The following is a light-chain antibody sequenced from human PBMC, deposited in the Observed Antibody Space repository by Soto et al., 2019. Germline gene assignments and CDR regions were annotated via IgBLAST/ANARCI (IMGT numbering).Light chain of an antibody. V-gene: IGKV1-12*01. CDR1: QGISSW. J-gene: IGKJ5*01. Sequence: DIQMTQSPSSVSASVGDRVTITCRASQGISSWLVWYQQKPGKAPKLLIYAASSLQSGVPSRFSGSGSGTDFTLTISILQPEDFATYYCQQANSFPITFGQGTRLEIK. CDR3: QQANSFPIT. CDR2: AAS.